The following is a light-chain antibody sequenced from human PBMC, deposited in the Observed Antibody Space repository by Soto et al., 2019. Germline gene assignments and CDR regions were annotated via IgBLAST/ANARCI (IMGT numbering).Light chain of an antibody. Sequence: QSVLTQPPSVSGAPGQRVTISCTGSSSNIGADYDVHWYQQLPGTAPKLLIYGNTNRPSGVPDRFSGSKSGTSASLAITGLQAEDEADYYCQSYYSSLSGSIFGGGTKVTVL. CDR1: SSNIGADYD. V-gene: IGLV1-40*01. CDR2: GNT. CDR3: QSYYSSLSGSI. J-gene: IGLJ2*01.